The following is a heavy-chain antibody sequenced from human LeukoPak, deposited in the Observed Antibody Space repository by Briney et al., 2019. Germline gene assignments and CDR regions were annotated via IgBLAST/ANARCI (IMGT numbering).Heavy chain of an antibody. CDR2: INPSGGST. Sequence: ASVKVSCKASGYTFTSYYTHWVRQAPGQGLEWMGIINPSGGSTSYAQKFQGRVTMTRDMSTSTVYMELSSLGSEDTAVYYCARDLASSGYYYDAFDIWGQGTMVTVSS. V-gene: IGHV1-46*01. D-gene: IGHD3-22*01. CDR1: GYTFTSYY. J-gene: IGHJ3*02. CDR3: ARDLASSGYYYDAFDI.